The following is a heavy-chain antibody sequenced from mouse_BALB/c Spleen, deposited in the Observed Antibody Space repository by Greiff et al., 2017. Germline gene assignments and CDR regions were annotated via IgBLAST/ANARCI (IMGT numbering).Heavy chain of an antibody. J-gene: IGHJ4*01. Sequence: EVHLVESGPSLVKPSQTLSLTCSVTGDSITSGYWNWIRKFPGNKLEYMGYISYSGSTYYNPSLKSRISITRDTSKNQYYLQLNSVTTEDTATYYCARRRAMITAMDYWGQGNSVTVSS. CDR2: ISYSGST. CDR3: ARRRAMITAMDY. CDR1: GDSITSGY. V-gene: IGHV3-8*02. D-gene: IGHD2-4*01.